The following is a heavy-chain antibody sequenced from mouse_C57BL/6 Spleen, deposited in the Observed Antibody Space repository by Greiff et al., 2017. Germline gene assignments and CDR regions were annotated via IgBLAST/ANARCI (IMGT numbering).Heavy chain of an antibody. Sequence: EVQLQQSGAELVRPGASVKLSCTASGFNIKDDYMHWVKQRPEQGLEWIGWIDPENGDTEYASKFQGKATITADTSSNTAYLQLSSLTSEDTAVYYCTAGGTSWFADWGQGTLVTVAA. V-gene: IGHV14-4*01. D-gene: IGHD3-3*01. J-gene: IGHJ3*01. CDR3: TAGGTSWFAD. CDR1: GFNIKDDY. CDR2: IDPENGDT.